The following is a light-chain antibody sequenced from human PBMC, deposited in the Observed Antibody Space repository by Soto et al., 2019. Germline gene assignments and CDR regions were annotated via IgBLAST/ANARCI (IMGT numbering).Light chain of an antibody. CDR1: QSVSSSY. V-gene: IGKV3-20*01. J-gene: IGKJ5*01. CDR2: GAS. CDR3: QQYGSLPGT. Sequence: VSLSQKERSALFCRASQSVSSSYLAWYQQKPGQAPRLLIYGASSRATGIPDRFSGSGSGTDFTLTISRLQPEDFAVYYCQQYGSLPGTFGQGT.